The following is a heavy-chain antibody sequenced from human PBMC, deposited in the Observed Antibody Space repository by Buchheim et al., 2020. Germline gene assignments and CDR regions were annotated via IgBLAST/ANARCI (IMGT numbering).Heavy chain of an antibody. CDR3: ARDRVRSSAHYYYYYGMDV. J-gene: IGHJ6*02. CDR1: GFTFSSYG. CDR2: IWYDGSNK. V-gene: IGHV3-33*01. Sequence: QVQLVESGGGVVQPGRSLRLSCAASGFTFSSYGMHWVRQAPGKGLEWVAVIWYDGSNKYYADSVKGRFTISRDNSKNTLYLQMNSLRAEDTAVYYCARDRVRSSAHYYYYYGMDVWGQGTT. D-gene: IGHD3-10*01.